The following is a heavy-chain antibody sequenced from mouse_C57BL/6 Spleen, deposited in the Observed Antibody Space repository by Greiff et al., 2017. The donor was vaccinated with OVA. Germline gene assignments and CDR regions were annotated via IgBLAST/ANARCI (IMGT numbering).Heavy chain of an antibody. V-gene: IGHV3-6*01. CDR2: ISYDGSN. CDR1: GYSITSGYY. Sequence: VQLQQSGPGLVKPSQSLSLTCSVTGYSITSGYYWNWIRQFPGNKLEWMGYISYDGSNNYNPSLKNRISITRDTSKNQFFLKLNSVTTEDTATYYCARADYYGSSYDAMDYWGQGTSVTVSS. D-gene: IGHD1-1*01. J-gene: IGHJ4*01. CDR3: ARADYYGSSYDAMDY.